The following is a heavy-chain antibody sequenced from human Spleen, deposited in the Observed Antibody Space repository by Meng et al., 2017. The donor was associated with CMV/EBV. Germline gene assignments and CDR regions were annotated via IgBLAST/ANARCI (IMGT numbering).Heavy chain of an antibody. J-gene: IGHJ6*02. CDR1: GFTFSSYA. D-gene: IGHD2-2*01. CDR2: ISGSGGST. V-gene: IGHV3-23*01. Sequence: GESLKISCAASGFTFSSYAMNWVRQAPGKGLEWVSAISGSGGSTYYADSVKGRFTISRDNSKNTLYLQMNSLRAEDTAVYYCASWWGYCSSTSCPPYYYYGMDVWGQGTTVTVSS. CDR3: ASWWGYCSSTSCPPYYYYGMDV.